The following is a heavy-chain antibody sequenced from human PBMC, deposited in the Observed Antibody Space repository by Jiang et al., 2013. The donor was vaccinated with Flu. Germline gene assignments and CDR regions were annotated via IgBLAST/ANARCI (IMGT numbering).Heavy chain of an antibody. V-gene: IGHV4-59*01. CDR3: ARDGPYSSSPPFYYYYGMDV. CDR1: GSISSYY. Sequence: GSISSYYWSWIRQPPGKGLEWIGYIYYSGSTNYNPSLKSRVTISVDTSKNQFSLKLSSVTAADTAVYYCARDGPYSSSPPFYYYYGMDVWGQGTTVTVSS. J-gene: IGHJ6*02. D-gene: IGHD6-13*01. CDR2: IYYSGST.